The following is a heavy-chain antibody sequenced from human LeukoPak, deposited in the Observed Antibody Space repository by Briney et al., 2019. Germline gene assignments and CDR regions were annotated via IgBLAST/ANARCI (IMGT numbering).Heavy chain of an antibody. D-gene: IGHD4-11*01. CDR1: GDSISSSDSY. Sequence: SETLSLTCTVSGDSISSSDSYWGWIRQPPGKGLEWIASMYFSGRTYCNPSLKSRVTISLDTSKNQFSLKLSSVTAADTALYYCARHIYTETTYWFDPWGQGSLVTVSS. CDR3: ARHIYTETTYWFDP. J-gene: IGHJ5*02. V-gene: IGHV4-39*01. CDR2: MYFSGRT.